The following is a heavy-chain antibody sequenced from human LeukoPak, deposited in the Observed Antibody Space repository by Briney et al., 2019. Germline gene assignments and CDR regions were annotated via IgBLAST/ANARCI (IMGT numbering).Heavy chain of an antibody. V-gene: IGHV3-21*01. J-gene: IGHJ6*03. D-gene: IGHD2-2*01. CDR3: ARGGGVCSSTSCRAYYYYYYYYMDV. Sequence: GESLRLSCAASGFTFSTYGMNWVRQAPGKGLEWVSSISSGSSYIYYADSVKGRFTISRDNAKNSLYLQMNSLRAEDTAVYYCARGGGVCSSTSCRAYYYYYYYYMDVWGKGTTVTVSS. CDR1: GFTFSTYG. CDR2: ISSGSSYI.